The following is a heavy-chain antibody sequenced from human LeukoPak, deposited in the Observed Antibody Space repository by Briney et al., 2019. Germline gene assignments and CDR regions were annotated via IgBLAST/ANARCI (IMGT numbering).Heavy chain of an antibody. Sequence: GGSLRLSCAASGFTFSSYSMNWVRQAPGKGLEWVSAISGSGGSTYYADSVKGRFTISRDNSKNTLYLQMNSLRAEDTAVYYCAKDWYGDYGPLDYWGQGTLVTVSS. V-gene: IGHV3-23*01. CDR1: GFTFSSYS. J-gene: IGHJ4*02. D-gene: IGHD4-17*01. CDR2: ISGSGGST. CDR3: AKDWYGDYGPLDY.